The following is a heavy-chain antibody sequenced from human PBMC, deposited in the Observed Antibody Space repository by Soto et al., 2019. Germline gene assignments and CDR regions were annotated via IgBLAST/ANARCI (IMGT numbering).Heavy chain of an antibody. CDR3: ARDFFDSSDYTTNWFDP. J-gene: IGHJ5*02. V-gene: IGHV4-39*01. CDR1: GDSIRNSRFY. D-gene: IGHD3-22*01. CDR2: IYHTGNA. Sequence: SETLSLTCTVSGDSIRNSRFYWAWIRQPPGEGLEWIGSIYHTGNAYYNPSLKSRVTISVDTSKNQFSLKLTSVTAADAALYYCARDFFDSSDYTTNWFDPWGQGTLVTVSS.